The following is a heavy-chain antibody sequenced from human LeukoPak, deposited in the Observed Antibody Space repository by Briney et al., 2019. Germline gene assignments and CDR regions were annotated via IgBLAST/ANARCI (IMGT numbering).Heavy chain of an antibody. D-gene: IGHD2-15*01. CDR2: INPNSGGT. CDR1: GYTFTGYY. J-gene: IGHJ4*02. V-gene: IGHV1-2*02. CDR3: ARIQGAYCSGGSCYPGYYFDY. Sequence: PSVKVSCKASGYTFTGYYMHWVRQAPGQGLEWMGWINPNSGGTNYAQKFQGRVTMTRDTSISTAYMELSRLRSDDTAVYYCARIQGAYCSGGSCYPGYYFDYWGQGTLVTVSS.